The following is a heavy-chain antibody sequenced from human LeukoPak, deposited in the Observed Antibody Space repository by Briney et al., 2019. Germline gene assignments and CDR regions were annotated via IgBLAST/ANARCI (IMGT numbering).Heavy chain of an antibody. J-gene: IGHJ4*02. CDR3: ARVGVPAAINY. D-gene: IGHD2-2*01. Sequence: PGGSLRLSCAASGFTFSSYSMNWVRQAPGKGLEWVSSISSSSSYIYYADSVKGRSTISRDNAKNSLYLQMNSLRAEDTAVYYCARVGVPAAINYWGQGTLVTVSS. CDR2: ISSSSSYI. V-gene: IGHV3-21*01. CDR1: GFTFSSYS.